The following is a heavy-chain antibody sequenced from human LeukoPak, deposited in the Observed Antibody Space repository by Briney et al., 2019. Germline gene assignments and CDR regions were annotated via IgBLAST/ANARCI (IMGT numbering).Heavy chain of an antibody. D-gene: IGHD2-15*01. V-gene: IGHV3-53*01. Sequence: QPGGSLRLSCAASGFTVSSNYMNWVRQAPGKGLEWVSVIYSGGSAHYADSVKGRFTISRDNSKNTLYLQMNSLRAEDTAVYYCARDQCSGGSCYSAYWGQGTLVTVSS. CDR3: ARDQCSGGSCYSAY. CDR2: IYSGGSA. J-gene: IGHJ4*02. CDR1: GFTVSSNY.